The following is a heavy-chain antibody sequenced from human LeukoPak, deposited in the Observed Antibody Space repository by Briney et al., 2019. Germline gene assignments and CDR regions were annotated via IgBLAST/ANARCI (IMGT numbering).Heavy chain of an antibody. Sequence: GGSLRLSCPASGFTFGDYAMSWVRQAPGKGLEWVGFIRSKAYGGTTEYAASVKGRFTISRDDSKSIAYLQMNSLKTEDTAVYYCTRVRLWFGELSSFDYWGQGTLVTVSS. CDR1: GFTFGDYA. V-gene: IGHV3-49*04. CDR2: IRSKAYGGTT. D-gene: IGHD3-10*01. J-gene: IGHJ4*02. CDR3: TRVRLWFGELSSFDY.